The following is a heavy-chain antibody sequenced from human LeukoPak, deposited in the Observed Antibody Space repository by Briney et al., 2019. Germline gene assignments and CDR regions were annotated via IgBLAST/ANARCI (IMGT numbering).Heavy chain of an antibody. V-gene: IGHV3-33*01. J-gene: IGHJ4*02. D-gene: IGHD6-19*01. CDR3: ARGSGWYGPFYFDY. CDR2: IWYDGSNK. CDR1: GFTFSSYG. Sequence: GGSLRLSCAASGFTFSSYGMPWVRQAPGKGLEWVAVIWYDGSNKYYADSVKGRFTISRDNSKNTLYLQMNSLRAEDTAVYYCARGSGWYGPFYFDYWGQGTLVTVSS.